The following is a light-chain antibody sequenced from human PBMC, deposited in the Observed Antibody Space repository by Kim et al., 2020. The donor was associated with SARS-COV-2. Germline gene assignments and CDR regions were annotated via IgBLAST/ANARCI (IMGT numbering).Light chain of an antibody. CDR3: HQYSSVPRT. CDR2: GAS. Sequence: EIVLTQSPGTLSLSPGERATLSCRASQSVSSSFLAWYQQKPGQAPRVLIYGASRRAPGISDRFSGSGSGTDFTLTISRLEPEDFAVYYCHQYSSVPRTFGQGTKVEIK. J-gene: IGKJ1*01. CDR1: QSVSSSF. V-gene: IGKV3-20*01.